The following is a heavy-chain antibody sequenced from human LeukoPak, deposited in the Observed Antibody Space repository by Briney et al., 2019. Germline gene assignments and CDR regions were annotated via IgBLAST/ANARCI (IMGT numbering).Heavy chain of an antibody. CDR2: IYYSGST. CDR3: ARHSGYSYGYAYYYYYMDV. V-gene: IGHV4-39*01. D-gene: IGHD5-18*01. Sequence: GSLRLSCAASGFIFSSYAMSWVRQPPGKGLEWIGSIYYSGSTYYNPSLKSRVTISVDPSKNQFSLKLSSVTAADTAVYYCARHSGYSYGYAYYYYYMDVWGKGTTVTVSS. CDR1: GFIFSSYA. J-gene: IGHJ6*03.